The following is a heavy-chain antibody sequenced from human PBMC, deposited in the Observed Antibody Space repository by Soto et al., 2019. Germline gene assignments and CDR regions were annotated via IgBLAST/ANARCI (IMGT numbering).Heavy chain of an antibody. V-gene: IGHV2-26*01. J-gene: IGHJ5*02. CDR3: ARRHLAVAVSPWFDP. D-gene: IGHD6-19*01. CDR1: GLSITDSEMG. Sequence: QVTLKESGPVLVKPTETLTLRCTVSGLSITDSEMGVSWIRQPPGQPLEWLAHIDSSGEKSYRTFLKSRLALSKDTSKSQIVLTMKNMDPADTATYYCARRHLAVAVSPWFDPWGQGIPVTVSS. CDR2: IDSSGEK.